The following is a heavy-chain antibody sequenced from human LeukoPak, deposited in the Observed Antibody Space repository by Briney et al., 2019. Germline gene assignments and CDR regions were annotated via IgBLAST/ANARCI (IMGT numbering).Heavy chain of an antibody. V-gene: IGHV1-2*06. J-gene: IGHJ6*03. CDR2: INPNSGGT. CDR1: GYTFTGYY. Sequence: ASVKVSCKASGYTFTGYYMHWVRQAPGQGLEWMGRINPNSGGTNYAQKFQGRVTMTRDTSISTAYMELSRLRSDDPAVYYCARIGYSYDHYYYYYMDVWGKGTTVTVSS. CDR3: ARIGYSYDHYYYYYMDV. D-gene: IGHD5-18*01.